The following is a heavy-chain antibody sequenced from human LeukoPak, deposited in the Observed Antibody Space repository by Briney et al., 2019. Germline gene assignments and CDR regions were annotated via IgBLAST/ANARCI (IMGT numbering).Heavy chain of an antibody. CDR2: IYISGST. CDR3: ARGPPYYDFWSGNNRFDP. Sequence: PPETPSLTCTVSGGSISSYYWSWIRQPAGKGLEWIGRIYISGSTNYNPSLMSRATMSVDTSKNQFSLKLSSVTAADTAVYYCARGPPYYDFWSGNNRFDPWGEGTL. J-gene: IGHJ5*02. CDR1: GGSISSYY. V-gene: IGHV4-4*07. D-gene: IGHD3-3*01.